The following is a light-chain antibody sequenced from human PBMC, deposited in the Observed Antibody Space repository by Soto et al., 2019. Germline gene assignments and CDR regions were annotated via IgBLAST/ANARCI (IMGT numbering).Light chain of an antibody. CDR2: DVS. CDR1: SSDVGGYNF. Sequence: QSALTQPASVSGSPGQSITISCTGTSSDVGGYNFVSWYQQHPGKAPKLLIYDVSDRPSGVSIRLSGSKSGNTASLTISGLQAEDEADYYCNSYTSTSTSYVFGSGTKVTVL. CDR3: NSYTSTSTSYV. V-gene: IGLV2-14*03. J-gene: IGLJ1*01.